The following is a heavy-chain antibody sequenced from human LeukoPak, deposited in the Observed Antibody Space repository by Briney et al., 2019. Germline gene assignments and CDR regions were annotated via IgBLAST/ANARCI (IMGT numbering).Heavy chain of an antibody. V-gene: IGHV3-15*01. CDR2: IRSKTDGGTT. J-gene: IGHJ4*02. CDR3: TTDTAGYNTFDF. D-gene: IGHD5-24*01. CDR1: GFTLSNAW. Sequence: GGSLRLSCAASGFTLSNAWMSWVRQAPGKGLEWVGRIRSKTDGGTTDYAAPVKGRFTISRDDSKTTLFLQMDSLKTEDTAVYHCTTDTAGYNTFDFWGQGTLVTVSS.